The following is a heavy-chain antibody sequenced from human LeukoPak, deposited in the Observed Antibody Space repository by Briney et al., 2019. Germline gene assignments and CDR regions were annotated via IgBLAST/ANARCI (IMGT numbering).Heavy chain of an antibody. Sequence: GASVKVSCKASGGTFSSYAISWVRQAPGQGLEWMGIINPSGGSTSYAQKFQGRVTMTRDTSTSTVYMELSSLRSEDTAVYYCARDPSYDILTGYPMWAFDYWGQGTLVTVSS. CDR2: INPSGGST. CDR1: GGTFSSYA. V-gene: IGHV1-46*01. CDR3: ARDPSYDILTGYPMWAFDY. D-gene: IGHD3-9*01. J-gene: IGHJ4*02.